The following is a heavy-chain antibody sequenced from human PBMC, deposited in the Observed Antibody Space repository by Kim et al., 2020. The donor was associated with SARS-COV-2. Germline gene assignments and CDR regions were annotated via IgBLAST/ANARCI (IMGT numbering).Heavy chain of an antibody. CDR1: GFTFSSYS. Sequence: GGSLRLSCAASGFTFSSYSMNWVRQAPGKGLEWVSSISSSGSYIYYTDSVKGRFTISRDNAKNSLYLQMNSLRAEDTAVYYCARQYCNSTSCSGYSGDYWGQGTLVTVS. V-gene: IGHV3-21*01. CDR2: ISSSGSYI. J-gene: IGHJ4*02. D-gene: IGHD2-2*01. CDR3: ARQYCNSTSCSGYSGDY.